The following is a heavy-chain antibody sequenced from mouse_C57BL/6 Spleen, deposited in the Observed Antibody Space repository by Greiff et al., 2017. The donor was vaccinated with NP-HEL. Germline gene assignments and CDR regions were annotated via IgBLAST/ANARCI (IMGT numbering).Heavy chain of an antibody. J-gene: IGHJ4*01. V-gene: IGHV1-84*01. D-gene: IGHD3-2*02. Sequence: VQLQQSGPELVKPGASVKISCKASGYTFTDYYINWVKQRPGQGLEWIGWLYPGSGNTKYNEKFKGKATLTVDTSSSTAYMQLSSLTSEDSAVYFCARTAHRAYAMDYWGQGTSVTVSS. CDR3: ARTAHRAYAMDY. CDR1: GYTFTDYY. CDR2: LYPGSGNT.